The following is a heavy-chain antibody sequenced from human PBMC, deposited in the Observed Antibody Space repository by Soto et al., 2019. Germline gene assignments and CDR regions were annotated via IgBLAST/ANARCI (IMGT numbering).Heavy chain of an antibody. J-gene: IGHJ4*02. CDR3: AGRDGYNLV. Sequence: PSETLSLTCAVYGGSFSGYYWSWIRQPPGKGLEWIGEINHSGSTNYDPSLKSRVTISVDTSKNQFSLKLSSVTAADTAVYYCAGRDGYNLVWGQGTLVTVSS. CDR1: GGSFSGYY. V-gene: IGHV4-34*01. D-gene: IGHD5-12*01. CDR2: INHSGST.